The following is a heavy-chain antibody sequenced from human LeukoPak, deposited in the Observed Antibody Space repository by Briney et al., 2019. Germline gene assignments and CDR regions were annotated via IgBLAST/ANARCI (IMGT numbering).Heavy chain of an antibody. D-gene: IGHD3-9*01. CDR2: IKQDGSEK. Sequence: GGSLRLSCAASGFTFSSYWMSWVRQAPGKGLEWVANIKQDGSEKYYVDSVKGRFTISRDNAKNSLYLQMNSLRAEDTAVYYCARGPYYDILTGYSDDAFDIWGQGTMVTVSS. CDR3: ARGPYYDILTGYSDDAFDI. J-gene: IGHJ3*02. V-gene: IGHV3-7*01. CDR1: GFTFSSYW.